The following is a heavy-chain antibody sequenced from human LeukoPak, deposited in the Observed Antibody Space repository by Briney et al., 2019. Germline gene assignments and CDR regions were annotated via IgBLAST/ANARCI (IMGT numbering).Heavy chain of an antibody. V-gene: IGHV3-23*01. CDR2: ISGSGGST. D-gene: IGHD1-26*01. Sequence: GGSLRLSCAASGFTFSSYAMSWVRQAPGKVLEWVSAISGSGGSTYYADSVKGRFTISRDNSKNTLYLQMNSLRAEDTAVYYCAKDLEWELDEPPSWADFDYWGQGTLVTVSS. J-gene: IGHJ4*02. CDR3: AKDLEWELDEPPSWADFDY. CDR1: GFTFSSYA.